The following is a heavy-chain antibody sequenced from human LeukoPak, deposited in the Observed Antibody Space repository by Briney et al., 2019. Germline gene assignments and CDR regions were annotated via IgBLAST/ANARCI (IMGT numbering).Heavy chain of an antibody. Sequence: GGSLRLSCAASGFTVSSNYMSWVRQAPGKGLEWVSVIYSGGSTYYADSVKGRFTISRDNSKNTLYLQMNSLKAEDTAVYYCAGPHRDFWRGYFAYWGQGTLVTVSS. CDR2: IYSGGST. J-gene: IGHJ4*02. CDR3: AGPHRDFWRGYFAY. CDR1: GFTVSSNY. V-gene: IGHV3-53*01. D-gene: IGHD3-3*01.